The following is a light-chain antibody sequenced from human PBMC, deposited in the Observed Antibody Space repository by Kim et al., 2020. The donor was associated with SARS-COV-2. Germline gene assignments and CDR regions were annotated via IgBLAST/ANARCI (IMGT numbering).Light chain of an antibody. CDR3: SSVSYAGTNTLV. V-gene: IGLV2-8*01. CDR1: SNDVGGYSY. Sequence: QSALTQPPSASGSPGQSVTISCTGTSNDVGGYSYVSWYQQHPGKAPQLGIYEVNKRPSGVPDRFSGSKSGNTASLTVSGLQSEDEADYYCSSVSYAGTNTLVFGGGTKLTVL. CDR2: EVN. J-gene: IGLJ2*01.